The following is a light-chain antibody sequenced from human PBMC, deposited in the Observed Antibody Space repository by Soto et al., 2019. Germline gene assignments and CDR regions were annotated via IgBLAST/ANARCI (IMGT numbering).Light chain of an antibody. Sequence: QSALTQPASVSGSPGQSITISCTGTSSDVGDYNYVSWYQQHPGKAPKLMIFDVSNRPSGVSNRFSGSKSGNTASLTISGLQAEDEADYYCSSYTSSSTRVFVTGTKVTVL. CDR3: SSYTSSSTRV. J-gene: IGLJ1*01. V-gene: IGLV2-14*01. CDR2: DVS. CDR1: SSDVGDYNY.